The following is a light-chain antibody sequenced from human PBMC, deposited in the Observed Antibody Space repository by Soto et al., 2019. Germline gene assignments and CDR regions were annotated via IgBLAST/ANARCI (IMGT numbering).Light chain of an antibody. Sequence: SVLTQPPSVSEAPRQRVTISCSGSSSNLGNNAVNWYQKHPGKAPKLVIYYDDLLPSGVSDRFSGSKSGTSASLAISGLQSEDEADYYCAAWDDSLNAVLFGGGTKVTVL. J-gene: IGLJ2*01. V-gene: IGLV1-36*01. CDR3: AAWDDSLNAVL. CDR2: YDD. CDR1: SSNLGNNA.